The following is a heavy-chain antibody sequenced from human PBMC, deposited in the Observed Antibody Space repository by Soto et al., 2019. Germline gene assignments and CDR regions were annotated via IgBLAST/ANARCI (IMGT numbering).Heavy chain of an antibody. Sequence: QVQLQESGPGLVKPSGTLSLTCAVSGGSISSSNWWSWVRQPPGKGLEWIGEIYHSGSTNYNPSLKRRVTISVDKSNIQFSLKLSSVTAADTAVYYCARGDSGYDPLDYWGQGTLVTVSS. V-gene: IGHV4-4*02. CDR2: IYHSGST. CDR1: GGSISSSNW. J-gene: IGHJ4*02. CDR3: ARGDSGYDPLDY. D-gene: IGHD5-12*01.